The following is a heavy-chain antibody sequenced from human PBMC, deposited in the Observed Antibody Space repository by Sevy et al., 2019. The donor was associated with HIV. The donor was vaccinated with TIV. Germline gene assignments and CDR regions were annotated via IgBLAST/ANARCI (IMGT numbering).Heavy chain of an antibody. D-gene: IGHD2-2*01. CDR3: ARPSGLSSTSYYYYGMDV. Sequence: GESLKISCKGSGYSFTSYWIGWVRQMPGKGLEWMGIIYPGDSDTRYSPSFQGQVTISADKSISTAYLQWSSLKASDTAMCYCARPSGLSSTSYYYYGMDVWGQGTTVTVSS. J-gene: IGHJ6*02. CDR2: IYPGDSDT. V-gene: IGHV5-51*01. CDR1: GYSFTSYW.